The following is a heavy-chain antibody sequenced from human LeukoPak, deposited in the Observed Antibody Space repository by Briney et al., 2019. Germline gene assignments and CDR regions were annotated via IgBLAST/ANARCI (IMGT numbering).Heavy chain of an antibody. CDR2: INPNGGST. D-gene: IGHD3-22*01. V-gene: IGHV1-46*01. Sequence: ASVKVSCKASGYTFTSYYMHWVRQAPGQGLEWMGIINPNGGSTSYAQKFQGRVTMTRDTSTSTVYMELSSLRSEDTAVYYCARAPYYYDSSGSLDYWGQGTLVTVSS. CDR3: ARAPYYYDSSGSLDY. CDR1: GYTFTSYY. J-gene: IGHJ4*02.